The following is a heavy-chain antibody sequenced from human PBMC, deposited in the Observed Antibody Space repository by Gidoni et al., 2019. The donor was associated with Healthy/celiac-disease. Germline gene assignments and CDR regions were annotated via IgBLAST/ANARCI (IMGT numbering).Heavy chain of an antibody. CDR2: ISWNSGSI. CDR3: AKEGYSYGYFDI. Sequence: EVQLVESGGGLVQPGRSLRLSCAASGFTFDDSAMHWVRQAPGKGLEWVSGISWNSGSIGYADSVKGRFTISRDNAKNSLYLQMNSLRAEDTALYYCAKEGYSYGYFDIWGQGTMVTVSS. CDR1: GFTFDDSA. V-gene: IGHV3-9*01. D-gene: IGHD5-18*01. J-gene: IGHJ3*02.